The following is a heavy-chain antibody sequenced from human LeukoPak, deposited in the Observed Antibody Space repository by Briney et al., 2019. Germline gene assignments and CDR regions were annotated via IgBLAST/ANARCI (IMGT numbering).Heavy chain of an antibody. CDR2: IRSKAYGGTT. Sequence: GGSLRLSCTASGFTFGDYAMSWVRQAPGKGLEWVGFIRSKAYGGTTEYAASVKGRFTISRDDSKSIAYLQMNSLKTEDTAVYYCTRTLDSSGWYGYWGQGTLVTVSS. J-gene: IGHJ4*02. V-gene: IGHV3-49*04. D-gene: IGHD6-19*01. CDR1: GFTFGDYA. CDR3: TRTLDSSGWYGY.